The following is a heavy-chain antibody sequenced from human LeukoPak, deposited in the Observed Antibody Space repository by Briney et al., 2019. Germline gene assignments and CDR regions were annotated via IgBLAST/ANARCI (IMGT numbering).Heavy chain of an antibody. V-gene: IGHV3-7*01. D-gene: IGHD3-10*01. CDR1: GFTFRSYW. J-gene: IGHJ4*02. CDR2: MQPDGGEK. CDR3: ARETPYGSLTFDY. Sequence: GGSLRLSCAASGFTFRSYWMSWVRQAPGKGLEWVANMQPDGGEKYYVDSVKGRFIVSRDNAKSSLYLQMDRLRAEDTAVYYCARETPYGSLTFDYWGQGTRVTVSS.